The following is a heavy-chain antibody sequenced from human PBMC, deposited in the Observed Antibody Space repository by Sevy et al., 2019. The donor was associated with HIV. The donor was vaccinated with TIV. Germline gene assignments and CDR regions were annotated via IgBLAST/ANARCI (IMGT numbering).Heavy chain of an antibody. CDR2: SSWNSGSI. D-gene: IGHD6-19*01. V-gene: IGHV3-9*01. J-gene: IGHJ5*01. CDR3: AKGIGYSNGWYSWFDS. CDR1: GLSVSNNY. Sequence: GGSLRLSCAASGLSVSNNYMSWVRQAPGKGPEWVSGSSWNSGSIGYAESVKGRFTISRDNAKNSLYLQMNSLRVEDTALYYCAKGIGYSNGWYSWFDSWGQGTLVTVSS.